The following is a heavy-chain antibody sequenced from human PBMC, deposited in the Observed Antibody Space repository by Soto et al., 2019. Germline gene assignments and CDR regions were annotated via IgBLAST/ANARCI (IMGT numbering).Heavy chain of an antibody. CDR3: ARVGQGTIFGVVIDGDNWFDP. D-gene: IGHD3-3*01. CDR1: GFTFSSYW. J-gene: IGHJ5*02. Sequence: PGGSLRLSCAASGFTFSSYWMSWVRQAPGKGLEWVANIKQDGSEKYYVDSVKGRFTISRDNAKNSLYLQMNSLRAEDTAVYYCARVGQGTIFGVVIDGDNWFDPWGQGTLVTVSS. V-gene: IGHV3-7*01. CDR2: IKQDGSEK.